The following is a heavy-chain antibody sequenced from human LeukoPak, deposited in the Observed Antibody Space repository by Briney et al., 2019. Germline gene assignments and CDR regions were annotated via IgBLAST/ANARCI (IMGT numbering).Heavy chain of an antibody. V-gene: IGHV4-34*01. J-gene: IGHJ4*02. CDR1: GGSFSGYY. CDR3: ARATGYYYDSSGYYGY. D-gene: IGHD3-22*01. Sequence: PSETLSLTCAVYGGSFSGYYWSWIRQPPGKGLEWIGEINHSGSTNYNPSLKSRVTISVDTSKNQFSLKLSSVTAADTAVYYCARATGYYYDSSGYYGYWGQGTLVTVSS. CDR2: INHSGST.